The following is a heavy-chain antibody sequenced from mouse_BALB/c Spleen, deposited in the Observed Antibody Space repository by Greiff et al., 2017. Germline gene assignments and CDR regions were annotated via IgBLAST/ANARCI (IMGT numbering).Heavy chain of an antibody. J-gene: IGHJ4*01. CDR2: IYPGNVNT. Sequence: QVQLQQSGPELVKPGASVRISCKASGYTFTSYYIHWVKPRPGQGLEWIGWIYPGNVNTKYNEKFKGKATLTADKSSSTAYMQLSSLTSEDSAVYYCARGSYYDYDEVYAMDYWGQGTSVTVSS. CDR1: GYTFTSYY. D-gene: IGHD2-4*01. CDR3: ARGSYYDYDEVYAMDY. V-gene: IGHV1S56*01.